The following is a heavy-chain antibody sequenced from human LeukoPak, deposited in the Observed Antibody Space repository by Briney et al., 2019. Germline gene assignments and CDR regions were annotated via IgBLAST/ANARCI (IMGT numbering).Heavy chain of an antibody. CDR2: IYHSGST. CDR3: ARVSPQNSGYVGEDY. V-gene: IGHV4-30-2*01. CDR1: GGSISSGGYS. D-gene: IGHD5-12*01. J-gene: IGHJ4*02. Sequence: PSETLSLTCAVSGGSISSGGYSWSWIRQPPGKGLEWIGYIYHSGSTYYNPSLKSRVTISVDRSKNQFSLKLSSVTAADTAVYYCARVSPQNSGYVGEDYWGQGTLVTVSS.